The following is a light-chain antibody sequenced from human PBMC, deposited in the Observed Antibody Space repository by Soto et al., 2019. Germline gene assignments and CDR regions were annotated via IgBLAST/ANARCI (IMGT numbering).Light chain of an antibody. CDR1: QSVSSH. V-gene: IGKV3D-15*01. J-gene: IGKJ4*01. CDR3: QPYSNWPLT. Sequence: EIVLTQSPATLSLSPGERATLSCRASQSVSSHLAWFQQKPGQAPRLLMFGASTRATGMTARFSGSGSGTEFTLIISSLQSEDFAVYYCQPYSNWPLTVGGVTQVEIK. CDR2: GAS.